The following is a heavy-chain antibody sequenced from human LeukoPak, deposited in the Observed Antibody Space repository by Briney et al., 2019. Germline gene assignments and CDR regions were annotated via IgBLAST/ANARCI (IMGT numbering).Heavy chain of an antibody. CDR3: AKKAADGDCIQYFQH. V-gene: IGHV3-23*01. D-gene: IGHD2-21*02. J-gene: IGHJ1*01. CDR1: GFTFSSYA. CDR2: ISGSGGST. Sequence: GGSLRLSCAASGFTFSSYAMSWVRQAPGKGLEWVSAISGSGGSTYYADSVKGRFTISRDISKNTLYLQMNSLRAEDTAVYYCAKKAADGDCIQYFQHWGQGTLVTVSS.